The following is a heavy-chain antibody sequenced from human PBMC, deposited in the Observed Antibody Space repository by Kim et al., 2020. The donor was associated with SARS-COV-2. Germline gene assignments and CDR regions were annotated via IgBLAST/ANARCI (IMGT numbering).Heavy chain of an antibody. J-gene: IGHJ4*02. D-gene: IGHD1-26*01. V-gene: IGHV3-23*01. CDR2: ISGSGATT. CDR3: ARDPGSGPLVRPDF. CDR1: GFSLSNHA. Sequence: GGSLRLSCAASGFSLSNHAMSWVRQAPGKGLEWVSTISGSGATTYLADSVKGRFTISRDISANTLYLQMTSLRAEDTAVYYCARDPGSGPLVRPDFWGQGTLVTVSS.